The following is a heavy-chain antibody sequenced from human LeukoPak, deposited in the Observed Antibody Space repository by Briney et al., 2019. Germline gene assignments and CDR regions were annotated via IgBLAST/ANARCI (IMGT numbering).Heavy chain of an antibody. CDR1: GGTFSSYA. D-gene: IGHD5-18*01. V-gene: IGHV1-69*05. Sequence: SVKVSCKASGGTFSSYAISWVRQAPGQGLEWMGRIIPIFGTANYAQKFQGRVTITTDESTSTAYMELSSLRSEDTAVYYCARVEPLDTAIASDVFDIWGPGTMVTVSS. J-gene: IGHJ3*02. CDR2: IIPIFGTA. CDR3: ARVEPLDTAIASDVFDI.